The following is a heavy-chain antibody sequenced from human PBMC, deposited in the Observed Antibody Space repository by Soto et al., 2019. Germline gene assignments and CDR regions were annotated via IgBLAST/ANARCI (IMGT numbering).Heavy chain of an antibody. D-gene: IGHD3-3*01. Sequence: ASVKVSCKASGYTFTSYGISWVRQAPGQGLEWMGWISAYNGNTNYAQKLQGRVTMTTDTSTSTAYMELRSLRSDDTAVYYCARLAIFGVVIDRGENAFDIWGQGTMVTVSS. V-gene: IGHV1-18*01. CDR3: ARLAIFGVVIDRGENAFDI. J-gene: IGHJ3*02. CDR1: GYTFTSYG. CDR2: ISAYNGNT.